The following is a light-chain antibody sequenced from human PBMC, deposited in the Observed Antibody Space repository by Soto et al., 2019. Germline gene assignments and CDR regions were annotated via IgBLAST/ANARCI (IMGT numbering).Light chain of an antibody. Sequence: QSGLTQPRSVSGSPGQSVAISCTGTSSDVGGYTYVSWFQQHPGKAPKLMIYDVSKRPSGVPDRYSGSKSGNTASLTISGLQAEDEADYYCCSFAGSYTLYVFGTGTKVTVL. CDR1: SSDVGGYTY. V-gene: IGLV2-11*01. J-gene: IGLJ1*01. CDR3: CSFAGSYTLYV. CDR2: DVS.